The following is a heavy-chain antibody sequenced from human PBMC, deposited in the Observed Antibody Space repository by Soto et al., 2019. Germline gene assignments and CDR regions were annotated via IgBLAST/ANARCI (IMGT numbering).Heavy chain of an antibody. J-gene: IGHJ5*02. CDR2: IFYSGGT. CDR1: GGSISSSTYY. D-gene: IGHD3-22*01. Sequence: SETLSLTCTVAGGSISSSTYYWAWIRQSPGKGLEWIGTIFYSGGTFYTPSLKSRVTMSVDTSNNQFSLKLSSVTAADTAVYYCARQASGYYYGWFDPWGQGTLVTVSS. CDR3: ARQASGYYYGWFDP. V-gene: IGHV4-39*01.